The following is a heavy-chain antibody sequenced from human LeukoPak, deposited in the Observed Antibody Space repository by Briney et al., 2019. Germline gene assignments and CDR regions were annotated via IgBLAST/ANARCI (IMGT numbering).Heavy chain of an antibody. Sequence: GGSLRLSCAASGFTFSDHYMDWVRQAPGKGREGVGRTRNKANSYTTEYAASVKGRFTISRDDSKNSLYLQMNSLKTEDTAVYYCARDVRGSYYFDYWGKGTLVTVSS. D-gene: IGHD3-10*01. V-gene: IGHV3-72*01. J-gene: IGHJ4*02. CDR2: TRNKANSYTT. CDR3: ARDVRGSYYFDY. CDR1: GFTFSDHY.